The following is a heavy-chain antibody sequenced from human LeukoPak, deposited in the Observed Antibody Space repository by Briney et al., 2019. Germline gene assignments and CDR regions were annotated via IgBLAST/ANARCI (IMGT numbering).Heavy chain of an antibody. CDR1: GFTFSSYG. J-gene: IGHJ4*02. CDR2: ISYDGSNK. Sequence: PGGSLRLSCAASGFTFSSYGMHWVRQAPGKGLEWVAVISYDGSNKYYADSVKGRFTISRDNAKNSLYLQMNSLRAEDTAVYYCARVLRWATAREYFDYWGQGTLVTVSS. CDR3: ARVLRWATAREYFDY. D-gene: IGHD5-12*01. V-gene: IGHV3-30*03.